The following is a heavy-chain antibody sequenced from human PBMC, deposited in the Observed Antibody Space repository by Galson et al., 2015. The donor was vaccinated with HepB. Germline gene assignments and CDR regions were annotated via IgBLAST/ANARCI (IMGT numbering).Heavy chain of an antibody. CDR3: AREPTVARWYIDY. J-gene: IGHJ4*02. CDR2: IWYDGTNK. V-gene: IGHV3-33*01. Sequence: SLRLSCAASGFTFNTYGMHWVRQAPGKGLEWVAVIWYDGTNKCYADSVKGRFTISRDNSKNTLYLQMNSLRAEDTAVYFCAREPTVARWYIDYWGQGTLVTVSS. CDR1: GFTFNTYG. D-gene: IGHD6-19*01.